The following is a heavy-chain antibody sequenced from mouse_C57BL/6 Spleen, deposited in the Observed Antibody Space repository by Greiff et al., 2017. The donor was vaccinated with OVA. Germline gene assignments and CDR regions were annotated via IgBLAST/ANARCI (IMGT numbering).Heavy chain of an antibody. D-gene: IGHD3-2*02. Sequence: QVQLQQSGAELARPGASVKLSCKASGYTFTSYWMHWVKQRPGQGLEWIGMIHPNSGSTNYNEKFKSKATLTVDKSSSTAYMQLSSLTSEDSAVYYCARRGAAQANYAMDYWGQGTSVTVSS. CDR3: ARRGAAQANYAMDY. V-gene: IGHV1-64*01. CDR2: IHPNSGST. CDR1: GYTFTSYW. J-gene: IGHJ4*01.